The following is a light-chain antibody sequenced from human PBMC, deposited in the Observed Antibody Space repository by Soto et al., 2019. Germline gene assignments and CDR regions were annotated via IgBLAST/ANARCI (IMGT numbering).Light chain of an antibody. CDR3: QHYGYSPRT. J-gene: IGKJ2*01. CDR2: GAY. Sequence: MVWTQSPCILSLSPGEGATLSCRAIQNVAGSFLAWYQQTPGQAPRLLIYGAYTRDTGISDRFSGSGSGRDFTLTISRLEPEDFAVYYCQHYGYSPRTFGQGTKLEI. CDR1: QNVAGSF. V-gene: IGKV3-20*01.